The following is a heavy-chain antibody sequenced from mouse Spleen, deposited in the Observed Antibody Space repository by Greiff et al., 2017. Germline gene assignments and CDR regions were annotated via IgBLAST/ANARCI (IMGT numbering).Heavy chain of an antibody. V-gene: IGHV5-17*01. CDR2: ISSDSSSI. CDR3: ARPIYGNSWFFDV. D-gene: IGHD1-1*01. CDR1: GFTFSDYG. J-gene: IGHJ1*01. Sequence: EVKLMESGGDLVKPGGSLKLSCAVSGFTFSDYGMHWVRQAPEKGLDWVAYISSDSSSIHYGDTVKGRFTTSRDNTKNTLFLQMASLRSDDTAMYFCARPIYGNSWFFDVWGAGTTVTVSS.